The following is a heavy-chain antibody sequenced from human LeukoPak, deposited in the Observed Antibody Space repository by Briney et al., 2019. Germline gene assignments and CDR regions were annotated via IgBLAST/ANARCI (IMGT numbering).Heavy chain of an antibody. Sequence: SVGSLGLSCAASGFTFCSYAMGWVRQAPGKGLEWVSSISGRDYTTYYAHSVKGRFTISRDNSKNTLYLRMNSLRAEDSAVYFCAKHQLVGPYHVDYWGQGTLVTVSS. CDR2: ISGRDYTT. CDR1: GFTFCSYA. J-gene: IGHJ4*02. V-gene: IGHV3-23*01. CDR3: AKHQLVGPYHVDY. D-gene: IGHD1-1*01.